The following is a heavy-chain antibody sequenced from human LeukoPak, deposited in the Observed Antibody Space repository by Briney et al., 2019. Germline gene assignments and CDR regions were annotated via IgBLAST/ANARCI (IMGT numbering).Heavy chain of an antibody. Sequence: GGSLRLSCEGSAFTLSSREMNWVRQAPGKGLEWVSYISSSGSTIYYADSVKGRFTISRDNAKNSLYLQMNSLRAEDTAVYYCARGKERRKGFDPWGQGTLVTVSS. V-gene: IGHV3-48*03. CDR3: ARGKERRKGFDP. CDR2: ISSSGSTI. J-gene: IGHJ5*02. CDR1: AFTLSSRE.